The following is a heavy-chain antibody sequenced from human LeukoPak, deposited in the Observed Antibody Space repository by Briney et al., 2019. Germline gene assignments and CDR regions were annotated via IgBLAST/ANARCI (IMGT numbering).Heavy chain of an antibody. V-gene: IGHV3-30*03. D-gene: IGHD3-3*01. Sequence: GGSLRLSCAASGFTFSSYGMYWVRQAPGKGLEWVAVISYHGSNKYYADSVKGRFTISRDNAKNSLYLQMNSLRAEDTAVYYCARGSGYLFDYWGQGTLVTVSS. CDR2: ISYHGSNK. J-gene: IGHJ4*02. CDR3: ARGSGYLFDY. CDR1: GFTFSSYG.